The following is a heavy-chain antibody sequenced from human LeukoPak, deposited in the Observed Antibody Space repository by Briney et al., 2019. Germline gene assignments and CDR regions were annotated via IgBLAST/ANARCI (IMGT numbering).Heavy chain of an antibody. CDR1: GFTFSSYD. V-gene: IGHV3-23*01. CDR3: AIDQSTSSIKGSFDI. CDR2: ISASGGST. J-gene: IGHJ3*02. Sequence: RGGSLSLSCTASGFTFSSYDMTWVCQAPGKGLEWVSGISASGGSTYYAASVKGRFTVSRDKSRNTLSLQMDSLGAENTAVYYCAIDQSTSSIKGSFDIWGQGTMVTVSS. D-gene: IGHD6-13*01.